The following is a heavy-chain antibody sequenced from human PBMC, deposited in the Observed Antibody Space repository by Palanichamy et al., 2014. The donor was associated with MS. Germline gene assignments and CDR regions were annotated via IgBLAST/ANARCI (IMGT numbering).Heavy chain of an antibody. D-gene: IGHD2-2*02. J-gene: IGHJ4*02. CDR1: GFTFSSYA. V-gene: IGHV3-23*01. CDR3: AKGHGSSCYTGIDY. Sequence: EVQLLESGGGLVQPGGSLRLSCAASGFTFSSYAMSWVRQAPGKGLEWVSAVSGSGDSTYYADSVKGRFTISRDNSKNTLYLQMNSLGGEDTALYYCAKGHGSSCYTGIDYWGQGTLVTVSS. CDR2: VSGSGDST.